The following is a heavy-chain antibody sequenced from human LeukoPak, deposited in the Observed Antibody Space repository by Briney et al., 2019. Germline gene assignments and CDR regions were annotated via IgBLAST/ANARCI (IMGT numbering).Heavy chain of an antibody. J-gene: IGHJ3*02. CDR3: ARYGFSSSWQGGWHAFDI. V-gene: IGHV1-46*01. CDR2: INPTVGDT. CDR1: GYTLTSYY. D-gene: IGHD6-13*01. Sequence: ASVKVSCKASGYTLTSYYMHWVRQAPGQGLEWMGIINPTVGDTIYAQKFQGRVTMSRDMSTSTVYMELSSLRSDDTAVYYCARYGFSSSWQGGWHAFDIWGQGTMVTVSS.